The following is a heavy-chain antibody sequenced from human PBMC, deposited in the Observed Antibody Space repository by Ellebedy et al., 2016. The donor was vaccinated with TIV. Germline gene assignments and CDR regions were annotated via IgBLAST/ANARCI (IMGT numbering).Heavy chain of an antibody. CDR2: SISV. Sequence: GGSLRLXXAASGFTFSKFSMNWVRQAPGKELEWVASSISVYYADSVKGRFTISSDNAKNSLFLQMNSLRVDDTAVYYCVQVPGPRQQLRGGGTHWGQGTLVTVSS. V-gene: IGHV3-21*01. CDR1: GFTFSKFS. D-gene: IGHD6-13*01. CDR3: VQVPGPRQQLRGGGTH. J-gene: IGHJ4*02.